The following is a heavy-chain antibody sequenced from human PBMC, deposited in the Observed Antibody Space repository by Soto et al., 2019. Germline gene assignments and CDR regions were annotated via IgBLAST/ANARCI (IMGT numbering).Heavy chain of an antibody. J-gene: IGHJ4*02. CDR2: INPNSGGT. CDR3: SRDFTGYFYY. CDR1: GYTFPGHY. V-gene: IGHV1-2*02. Sequence: SVKVPCQASGYTFPGHYRHWVRQAPGQGLERMGWINPNSGGTNDAQKFQGRVTMTRDTSISTAYMELSRLRSDDTAVYYCSRDFTGYFYYWGQGVLVTV.